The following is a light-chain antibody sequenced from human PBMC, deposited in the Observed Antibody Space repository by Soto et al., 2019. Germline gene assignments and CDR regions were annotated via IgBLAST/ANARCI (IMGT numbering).Light chain of an antibody. J-gene: IGKJ4*01. CDR2: DAS. V-gene: IGKV3-11*01. Sequence: EIVLTQSPATLSLSPGERATLSCRASQSVSSCLAWYQQKPGQAPRLLIYDASNRATGIPARFSGSGSGTDFTPTISSLEPEDFAVYYCQQRSNWLLTFGGGTKVEIK. CDR1: QSVSSC. CDR3: QQRSNWLLT.